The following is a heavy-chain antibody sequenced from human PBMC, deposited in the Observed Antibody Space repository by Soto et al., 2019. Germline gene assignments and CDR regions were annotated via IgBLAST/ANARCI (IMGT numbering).Heavy chain of an antibody. CDR2: IYFGGSDT. Sequence: GESLKISCTGPGYTFTNYWIGWVRQMPGKGLEWMGIIYFGGSDTRYSPSFQGQVTISADKSINTAYLQWSSLKASDTAMYFCARSPHGYGMDVWGQGTTVTVS. V-gene: IGHV5-51*01. D-gene: IGHD3-22*01. J-gene: IGHJ6*02. CDR1: GYTFTNYW. CDR3: ARSPHGYGMDV.